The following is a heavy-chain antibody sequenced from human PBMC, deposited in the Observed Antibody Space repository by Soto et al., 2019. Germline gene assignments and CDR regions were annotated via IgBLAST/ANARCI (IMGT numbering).Heavy chain of an antibody. D-gene: IGHD3-3*01. CDR1: GFTFSSYA. CDR3: AKDWRPPFRTRAFRRATADFDY. CDR2: ISGSGGST. Sequence: GGSLRLSCAASGFTFSSYAMSWVRQAPGKGLEWVSSISGSGGSTYNADSVKGRFTISRDNSKNTLYLQMNSLRAEDTAVYYCAKDWRPPFRTRAFRRATADFDYWGQGTLVTVSS. V-gene: IGHV3-23*01. J-gene: IGHJ4*02.